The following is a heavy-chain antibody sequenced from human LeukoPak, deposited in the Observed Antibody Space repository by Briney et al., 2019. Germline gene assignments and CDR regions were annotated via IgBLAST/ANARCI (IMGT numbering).Heavy chain of an antibody. D-gene: IGHD5-24*01. J-gene: IGHJ3*02. CDR2: ISWNSGSI. CDR1: GFTFDDYA. CDR3: ARGMATIRRIVAFDI. Sequence: QPGGSLRLSCAASGFTFDDYAMHWVRQAPGKGLEWVSGISWNSGSIGYADSVKGRFTISRDNAKNSLYLQMNSLRAEDTAVYYCARGMATIRRIVAFDIWGQGTMVTVSS. V-gene: IGHV3-9*01.